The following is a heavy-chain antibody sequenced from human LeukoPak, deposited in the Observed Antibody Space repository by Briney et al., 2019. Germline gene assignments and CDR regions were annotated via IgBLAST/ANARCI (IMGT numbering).Heavy chain of an antibody. D-gene: IGHD4-23*01. CDR1: GFNSNYFA. V-gene: IGHV3-23*01. CDR3: SRIKYGGNSGYHFDY. J-gene: IGHJ4*02. CDR2: IGDSGSGG. Sequence: PGGSLRLSCSASGFNSNYFAMSWIRQAPGKRLEWVSTIGDSGSGGSYADSVRGRFTISRDNSKNIVYLQMHSLRVDDSAVYYCSRIKYGGNSGYHFDYWGQGTLVTVSS.